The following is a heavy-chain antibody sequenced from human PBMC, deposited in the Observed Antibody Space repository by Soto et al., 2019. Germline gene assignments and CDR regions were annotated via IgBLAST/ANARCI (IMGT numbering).Heavy chain of an antibody. CDR1: GGTFSSYA. V-gene: IGHV1-69*12. J-gene: IGHJ4*02. Sequence: QVQLVQSGAEVKKPGSSVKVSCKASGGTFSSYAISWVRQAPGQGLEWMGGIIPIFGTANYAQKFQGRVTITADESTSTAYMELSSLRSEDTAVYYCARAERSYDYVWGSYCLQTPLDYWGQGTLVTVSS. CDR3: ARAERSYDYVWGSYCLQTPLDY. CDR2: IIPIFGTA. D-gene: IGHD3-16*02.